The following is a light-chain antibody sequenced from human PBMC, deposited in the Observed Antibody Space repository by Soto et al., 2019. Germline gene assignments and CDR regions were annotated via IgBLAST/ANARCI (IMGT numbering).Light chain of an antibody. Sequence: QSALTQPPSASGSPGQSVTISCTGTSSDVGGYNYVSWYQQHPGKAPKLMIYEVSERPSGVPDRFSGSKSGNTASLTVSGLQAEDEADYYCSSYAGNNNLVFGGGTKLIVL. CDR1: SSDVGGYNY. J-gene: IGLJ2*01. CDR3: SSYAGNNNLV. V-gene: IGLV2-8*01. CDR2: EVS.